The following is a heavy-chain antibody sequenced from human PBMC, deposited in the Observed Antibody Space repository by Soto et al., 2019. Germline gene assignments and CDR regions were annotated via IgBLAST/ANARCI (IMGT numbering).Heavy chain of an antibody. D-gene: IGHD5-12*01. CDR1: GFTFSSYG. V-gene: IGHV3-33*01. Sequence: QPGGSLRLSCAASGFTFSSYGMHWVRQAPGKGLEWVAVIWYDGSNKYYADSVKGRFTISRDNSKNTLYLQMNSLRAEDTAVYYCARERAVEMATIYYFDYSGPGTMVTVYS. CDR3: ARERAVEMATIYYFDY. J-gene: IGHJ4*02. CDR2: IWYDGSNK.